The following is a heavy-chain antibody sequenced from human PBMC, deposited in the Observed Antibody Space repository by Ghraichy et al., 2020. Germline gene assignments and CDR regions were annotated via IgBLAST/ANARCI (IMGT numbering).Heavy chain of an antibody. CDR3: ARVGPGGWFDP. Sequence: GGSLRLSCAASGFTFSSYSMNWVRQAPGKGLEWVSSISSSSSYIYYADSVKGRFTISRDNAKNSLYLQMNSLRAEDTAVYYCARVGPGGWFDPWGQGTLVTVSS. CDR1: GFTFSSYS. CDR2: ISSSSSYI. V-gene: IGHV3-21*01. J-gene: IGHJ5*02.